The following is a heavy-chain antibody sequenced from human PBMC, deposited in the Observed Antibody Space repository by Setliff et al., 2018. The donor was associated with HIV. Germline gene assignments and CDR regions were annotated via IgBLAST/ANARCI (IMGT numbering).Heavy chain of an antibody. CDR2: INGGNGNT. CDR3: ARERMGCTSNSCYVDAFDL. D-gene: IGHD2-2*01. Sequence: ASVKVSCKASEYNFTKYSMHWVRQAPGQSLEWMGWINGGNGNTKYSQKFLARVTFTRDTSASAAYMELSSLRSEDTAVYYCARERMGCTSNSCYVDAFDLWGQGTMVTVSS. J-gene: IGHJ3*01. CDR1: EYNFTKYS. V-gene: IGHV1-3*01.